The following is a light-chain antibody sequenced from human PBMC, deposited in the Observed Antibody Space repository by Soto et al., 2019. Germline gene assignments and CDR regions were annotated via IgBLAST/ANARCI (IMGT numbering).Light chain of an antibody. CDR2: DAS. Sequence: IQLTQPPSFLSAAVRDRVTIPCRASQGISSYLAWYQQKPGKAPKLRIYDASSLESGVPSRLSGSGSGTEFTLTISSLQPDDFATYYCQQYNSYWTFGQGTKVDI. CDR3: QQYNSYWT. V-gene: IGKV1-13*02. J-gene: IGKJ1*01. CDR1: QGISSY.